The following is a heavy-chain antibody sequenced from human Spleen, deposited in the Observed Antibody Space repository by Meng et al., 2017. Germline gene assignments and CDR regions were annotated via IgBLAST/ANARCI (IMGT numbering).Heavy chain of an antibody. Sequence: QWHQLEAGAGLLKASATLSLPCVVSGGSFSDYYWGWIRQPPGKGLEWIGEINHSGSTNYNPSLESRATISVDTSQNNLSLKLSSVTAADSAVYYCARGPTTMAHDFDYWGQGTLVTVSS. CDR2: INHSGST. CDR1: GGSFSDYY. D-gene: IGHD4-11*01. V-gene: IGHV4-34*01. CDR3: ARGPTTMAHDFDY. J-gene: IGHJ4*02.